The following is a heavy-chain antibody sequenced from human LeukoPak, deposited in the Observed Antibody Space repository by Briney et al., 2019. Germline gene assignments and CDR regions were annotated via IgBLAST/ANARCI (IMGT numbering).Heavy chain of an antibody. J-gene: IGHJ3*02. CDR1: GYTFTGYY. CDR2: INPNSGGT. D-gene: IGHD2-21*02. V-gene: IGHV1-2*02. CDR3: ATTLHIVVVTWHAFDI. Sequence: ASVKVSCKASGYTFTGYYIHWVRQAPGQGLEWMGWINPNSGGTNYAPTFQGRVTMTRDTSISTAYMELSRLTSDDTTIYYCATTLHIVVVTWHAFDIWGQGTMVTVSS.